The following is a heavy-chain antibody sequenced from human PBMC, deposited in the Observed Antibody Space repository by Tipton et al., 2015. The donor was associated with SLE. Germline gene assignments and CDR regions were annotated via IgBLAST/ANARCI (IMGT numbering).Heavy chain of an antibody. Sequence: TLSLTCTVSGGSISSYYWSWIRQPPGKGLEWIGYIYYSGSTNYNPSLKSRVTISVDTSKNQFSLKLSSVTAADTAVYYCARGYQLPLAPYYYSYMAVWGKGPTVPVSS. D-gene: IGHD2-2*01. CDR2: IYYSGST. CDR3: ARGYQLPLAPYYYSYMAV. CDR1: GGSISSYY. J-gene: IGHJ6*03. V-gene: IGHV4-59*01.